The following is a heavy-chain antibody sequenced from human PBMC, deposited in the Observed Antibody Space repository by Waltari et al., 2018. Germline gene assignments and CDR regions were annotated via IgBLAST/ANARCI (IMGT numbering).Heavy chain of an antibody. Sequence: EVQLVESGGGLVQPGRSLRLSCAASGFTFDDYAMHWVRQAPGKGLEWVSGISWNSGSIGYADSVKGRFTISRDNAKNSLYLQMNSLRAEDTALYYCAKDIGIAAAGSALDYWGQGTLVTVSS. CDR2: ISWNSGSI. V-gene: IGHV3-9*01. D-gene: IGHD6-13*01. CDR3: AKDIGIAAAGSALDY. J-gene: IGHJ4*02. CDR1: GFTFDDYA.